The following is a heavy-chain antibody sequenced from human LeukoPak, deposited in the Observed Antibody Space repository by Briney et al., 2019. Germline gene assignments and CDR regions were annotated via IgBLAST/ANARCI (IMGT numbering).Heavy chain of an antibody. CDR2: INHSGST. CDR1: GGSFSGYY. V-gene: IGHV4-34*01. CDR3: AREGIQLWLRWFDP. J-gene: IGHJ5*02. D-gene: IGHD5-18*01. Sequence: PSETLSLTCAVYGGSFSGYYWSWIRQPPGKGLEWIGEINHSGSTNYNPSLKSRVTISVDTSKNQFSLKLSSVTAADTAVYYCAREGIQLWLRWFDPWGQGTLVTVSS.